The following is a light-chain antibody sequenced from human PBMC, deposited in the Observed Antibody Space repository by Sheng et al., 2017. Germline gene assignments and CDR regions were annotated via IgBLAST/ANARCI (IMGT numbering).Light chain of an antibody. Sequence: QSVLTQPPSASGTPGQRVIISCSGSTSNIGGNSVSWYQQLPGTAPKLLIYTNGQRPSGVPDRFSGSKSGTSASLVISGLQSEDEADYSCATWDDSLNGWVFGGGTEADRR. J-gene: IGLJ2*01. CDR3: ATWDDSLNGWV. CDR1: TSNIGGNS. V-gene: IGLV1-44*01. CDR2: TNG.